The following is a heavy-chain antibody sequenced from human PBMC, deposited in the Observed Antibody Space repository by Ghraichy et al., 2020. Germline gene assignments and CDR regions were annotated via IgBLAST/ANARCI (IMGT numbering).Heavy chain of an antibody. CDR3: ARRGGAEFDF. J-gene: IGHJ4*02. Sequence: SETLSLTCTVSGGSSISTNYFGDWIRQPPGKGLEWIGSIYHSGSTDYNPSLKSRVTISHDPSKNQFSLKLTSVTAADTAVYFCARRGGAEFDFWGQGTLVSVSS. D-gene: IGHD3-10*01. CDR2: IYHSGST. V-gene: IGHV4-39*01. CDR1: GGSSISTNYF.